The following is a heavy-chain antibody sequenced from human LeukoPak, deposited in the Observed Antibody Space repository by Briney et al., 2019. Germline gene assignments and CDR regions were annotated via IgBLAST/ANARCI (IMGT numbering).Heavy chain of an antibody. Sequence: SQTLSLTCAISGDSVSNNSAAWNWIRQSPSRGLEWLGRTYYRSKWLRDYALSVKSRITINPDTSRNQFSLHLNSVIPEDTAVYYCARAPWGDYYGMDVWGQGTTVTVSS. D-gene: IGHD3-10*01. CDR1: GDSVSNNSAA. V-gene: IGHV6-1*01. CDR3: ARAPWGDYYGMDV. J-gene: IGHJ6*02. CDR2: TYYRSKWLR.